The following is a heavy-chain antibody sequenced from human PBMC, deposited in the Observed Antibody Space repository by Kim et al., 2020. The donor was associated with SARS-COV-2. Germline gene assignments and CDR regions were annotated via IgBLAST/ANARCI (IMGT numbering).Heavy chain of an antibody. V-gene: IGHV3-48*02. CDR3: AREGIGHYYDSSGPEN. CDR1: GFTFSSYS. CDR2: ISSSSSTI. J-gene: IGHJ4*02. Sequence: GGSLRLSCAASGFTFSSYSMNWVRQAPGKGLEWVSYISSSSSTIYYADSVKGRFTISRDNAKNSLYLQMNSLRDEDTAVYYCAREGIGHYYDSSGPENWGQGTLVTVSS. D-gene: IGHD3-22*01.